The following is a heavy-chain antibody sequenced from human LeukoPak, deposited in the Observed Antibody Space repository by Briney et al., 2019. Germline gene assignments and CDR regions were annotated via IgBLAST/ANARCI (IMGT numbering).Heavy chain of an antibody. CDR1: GFTFSSYS. V-gene: IGHV3-48*01. J-gene: IGHJ4*02. CDR3: ARDSITIFGVVNPFDY. Sequence: GGSLRLSCAASGFTFSSYSMNWVRQDPGKGLEWVSYISSSSSTIYYADSVKGRFTISRDNAKNSLYLQMNSLRAEDTAVYYCARDSITIFGVVNPFDYWGQGTLVTVSS. D-gene: IGHD3-3*01. CDR2: ISSSSSTI.